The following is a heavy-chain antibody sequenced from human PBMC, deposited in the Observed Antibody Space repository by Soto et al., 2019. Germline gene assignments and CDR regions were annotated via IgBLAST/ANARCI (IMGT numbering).Heavy chain of an antibody. V-gene: IGHV3-30*18. J-gene: IGHJ4*02. CDR3: AKGDY. Sequence: QVQLVESGGGVVQPGRCLRLSCAASGFTFSSYGMHWVRQSPGKGLEWVAVISYDGSNKYYADSVKGRFTISRDNSKNTLYLQMNSLRAEDTAVYYCAKGDYWGQGTLVTVSS. CDR2: ISYDGSNK. CDR1: GFTFSSYG.